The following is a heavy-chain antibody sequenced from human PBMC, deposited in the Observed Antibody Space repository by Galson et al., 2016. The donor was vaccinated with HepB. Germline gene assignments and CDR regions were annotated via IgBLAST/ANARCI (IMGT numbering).Heavy chain of an antibody. Sequence: SLRLSCAASGFTFSSYNMNWVRQAPGKGLEWISSITTSSYIYYADSVKGRFTMSRDNAKNSVYLQMNSLGAEDTAVYYCAVAPSAITEVGYWGQGTLVTVSS. J-gene: IGHJ4*02. CDR3: AVAPSAITEVGY. CDR1: GFTFSSYN. D-gene: IGHD1-26*01. CDR2: ITTSSYI. V-gene: IGHV3-21*01.